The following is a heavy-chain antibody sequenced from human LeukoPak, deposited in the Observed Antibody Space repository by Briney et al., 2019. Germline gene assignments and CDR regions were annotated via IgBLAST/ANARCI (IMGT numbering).Heavy chain of an antibody. J-gene: IGHJ5*02. CDR3: ARSRVLINWFDP. CDR2: ITSSSSAI. CDR1: GFTFSTYS. Sequence: GGSLRLSCAASGFTFSTYSMNWVRQAPGKGLEWVSHITSSSSAIYYADSVKGRFSISRDSVKNSLYLQMNSLRAEDTAVYYCARSRVLINWFDPWGQGTLVTVSS. V-gene: IGHV3-48*01. D-gene: IGHD6-13*01.